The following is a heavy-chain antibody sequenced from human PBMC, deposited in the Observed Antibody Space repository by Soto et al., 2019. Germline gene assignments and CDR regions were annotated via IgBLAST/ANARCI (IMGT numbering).Heavy chain of an antibody. CDR3: AGGIQLFIVV. V-gene: IGHV4-39*07. CDR2: IYYSGST. D-gene: IGHD5-18*01. Sequence: SETLSLTCTVSGGSISSSSYYWGWIRQPPGKGLEWIGSIYYSGSTIYNPSFKSRVTISVDTSKNQFSLQLSSVTAADTAVYYCAGGIQLFIVVWGQGTLVTVSS. J-gene: IGHJ4*02. CDR1: GGSISSSSYY.